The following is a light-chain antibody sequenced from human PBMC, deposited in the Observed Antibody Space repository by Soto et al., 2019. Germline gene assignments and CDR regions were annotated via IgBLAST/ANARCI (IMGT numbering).Light chain of an antibody. Sequence: DIQMTQSPSTLPASVGDRVTITCRASQSISNWLAWYQKKPGTAPKLLIYHASTLESGVPSRFSGSGSGTEFTLTISSLQPDDFATYYCQQYNSYSFGQGTKV. V-gene: IGKV1-5*01. J-gene: IGKJ1*01. CDR1: QSISNW. CDR3: QQYNSYS. CDR2: HAS.